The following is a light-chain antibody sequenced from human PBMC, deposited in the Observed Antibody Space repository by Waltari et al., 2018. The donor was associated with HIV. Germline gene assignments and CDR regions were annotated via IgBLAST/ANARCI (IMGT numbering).Light chain of an antibody. CDR3: SAWDDNLSSLV. V-gene: IGLV1-47*01. Sequence: QSVLTQPPSVSGAPGQRATMSCSGSASNIASNYVYWYQQFTGAAPKLLIVRDDQRHSGVPDRFSGSKSGTSASLAISGLQADDEADYYCSAWDDNLSSLVLGGGTSLTVL. J-gene: IGLJ3*02. CDR2: RDD. CDR1: ASNIASNY.